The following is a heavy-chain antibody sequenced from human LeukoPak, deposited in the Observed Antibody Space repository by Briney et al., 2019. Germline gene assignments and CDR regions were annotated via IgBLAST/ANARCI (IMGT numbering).Heavy chain of an antibody. D-gene: IGHD6-13*01. CDR3: AGGIAAAGTLRDV. CDR2: IIPILGIA. Sequence: SVRVSCKASGGTFSSYAISWVRQAPGQGLEWMGRIIPILGIANYAQKFQGRVTITADKSTSTAYMELSSLRSEDTAVYYCAGGIAAAGTLRDVWGQGTTVTVSS. J-gene: IGHJ6*02. CDR1: GGTFSSYA. V-gene: IGHV1-69*04.